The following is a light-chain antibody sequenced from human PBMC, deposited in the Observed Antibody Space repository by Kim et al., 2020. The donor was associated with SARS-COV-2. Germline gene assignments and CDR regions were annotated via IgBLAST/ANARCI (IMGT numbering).Light chain of an antibody. CDR1: QGISSA. J-gene: IGKJ1*01. CDR3: QQFNNYPRT. Sequence: AIQLTQSPSSLSASVGDRVTITCRASQGISSALAWYQQKPGKAPKLLIYDASDLKGGVPSRFSGSGSGTDFTLTIVSLQPEDVATYYCQQFNNYPRTFGQGTKVDIK. CDR2: DAS. V-gene: IGKV1D-13*01.